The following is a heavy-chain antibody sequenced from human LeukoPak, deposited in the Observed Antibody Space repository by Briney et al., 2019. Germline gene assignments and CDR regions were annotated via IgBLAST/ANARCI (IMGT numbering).Heavy chain of an antibody. Sequence: GGSLRLSCAASGFTFSNYWMSWVRQAPGKGLEWVANINPDGSVIYYVDSVKGRFTISRDNAKDSLYLQMSSLRVEDTAVYYCARGDYYDSSGYVDYWGQGTLVTVSS. V-gene: IGHV3-7*04. CDR2: INPDGSVI. D-gene: IGHD3-22*01. CDR3: ARGDYYDSSGYVDY. CDR1: GFTFSNYW. J-gene: IGHJ4*02.